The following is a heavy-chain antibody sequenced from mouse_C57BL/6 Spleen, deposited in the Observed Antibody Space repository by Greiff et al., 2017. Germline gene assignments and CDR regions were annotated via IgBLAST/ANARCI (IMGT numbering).Heavy chain of an antibody. CDR1: GFNIKDDY. V-gene: IGHV14-4*01. J-gene: IGHJ3*01. CDR2: IDPENGDT. Sequence: VQLKQSGAELVRPGASVKLSCKASGFNIKDDYMHWVKQRPEQGLEWIGWIDPENGDTEYASKFQGKATITADTSSNTAYLQLSSLTSEDTAVYYCTFYDYDGIAYWGQGTLVTVAA. CDR3: TFYDYDGIAY. D-gene: IGHD2-4*01.